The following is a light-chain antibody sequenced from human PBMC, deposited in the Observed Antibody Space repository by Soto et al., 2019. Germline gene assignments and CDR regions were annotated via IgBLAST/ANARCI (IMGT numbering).Light chain of an antibody. CDR3: QQYLSTPLS. CDR1: QSVLYSSNNKNY. V-gene: IGKV4-1*01. J-gene: IGKJ4*01. CDR2: WAS. Sequence: DIVMTQSPDSLAVSLGERATINCQSSQSVLYSSNNKNYLAWYQQKPGQPPKLLIYWASTRESGVPDRFSGSGSGTDFTLTISSLQAEDVAVYYCQQYLSTPLSFGGGTEVEIK.